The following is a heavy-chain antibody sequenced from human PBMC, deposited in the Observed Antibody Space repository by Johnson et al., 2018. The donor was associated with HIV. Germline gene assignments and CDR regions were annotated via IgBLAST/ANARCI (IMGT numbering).Heavy chain of an antibody. CDR2: ISGSGGST. CDR1: GFTVSSNY. V-gene: IGHV3-23*04. J-gene: IGHJ3*02. Sequence: VQLVESGGGLVQPGGSLRLSCAASGFTVSSNYMSWVRQAPGKGLEWVSAISGSGGSTYYADSVKGRFTISRDNSKNTMYLQMNSLTGEDTAVYYCAKDRHYTTFNSFDIWGQGTTVTVSS. CDR3: AKDRHYTTFNSFDI. D-gene: IGHD4-11*01.